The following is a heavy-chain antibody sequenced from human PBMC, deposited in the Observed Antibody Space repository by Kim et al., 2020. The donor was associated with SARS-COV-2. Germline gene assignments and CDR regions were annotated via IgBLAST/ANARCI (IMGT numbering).Heavy chain of an antibody. V-gene: IGHV3-13*01. CDR3: ARGGTTTEGDAFDI. D-gene: IGHD3-3*01. Sequence: ASVKGRFTISREKAKNALYLQMSSLRAGDTAVYYCARGGTTTEGDAFDIWGQGTMVTVSS. J-gene: IGHJ3*02.